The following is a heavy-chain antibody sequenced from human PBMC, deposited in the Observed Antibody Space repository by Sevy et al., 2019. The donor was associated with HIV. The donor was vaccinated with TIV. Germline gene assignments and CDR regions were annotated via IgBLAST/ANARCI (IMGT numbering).Heavy chain of an antibody. D-gene: IGHD6-25*01. V-gene: IGHV3-53*01. CDR2: IFSGGAT. Sequence: GGSLRLSCAASGFTVSSNYMSWVRQAPGKGLEWVSVIFSGGATYYADSVKGRFTISRDTSKNTLYLQMNGLRAEDTAVYFCARDRSGFGCFASWGQGTLVTVSS. J-gene: IGHJ4*02. CDR1: GFTVSSNY. CDR3: ARDRSGFGCFAS.